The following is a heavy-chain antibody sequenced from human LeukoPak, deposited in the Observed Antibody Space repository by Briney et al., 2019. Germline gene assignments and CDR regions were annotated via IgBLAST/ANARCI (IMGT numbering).Heavy chain of an antibody. V-gene: IGHV3-30*02. CDR1: GFTFSSYA. CDR3: AKDRGYCSGGSCYYFDY. J-gene: IGHJ4*02. CDR2: IRYDGSNK. D-gene: IGHD2-15*01. Sequence: GGSLRLSCAASGFTFSSYAMSWVRQAPGKGLEWVAFIRYDGSNKYYADSVKGRFTISRDNSKNTLYLQMNSLRAEDTAVYYCAKDRGYCSGGSCYYFDYWGQGTLVTVSS.